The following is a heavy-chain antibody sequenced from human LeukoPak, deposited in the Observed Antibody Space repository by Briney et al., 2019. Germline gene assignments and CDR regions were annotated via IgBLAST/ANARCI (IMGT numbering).Heavy chain of an antibody. CDR2: ISAYNGNT. CDR3: ATTVTTFAAGGYYYMDV. V-gene: IGHV1-18*01. D-gene: IGHD4-17*01. J-gene: IGHJ6*03. Sequence: TLKISYKNSLYTFTSDGNGWMVEPPGRRLNKIRWISAYNGNTNYAQKLQGRVTMTTDTSMSTAYMELRSLRSDDTAVYYCATTVTTFAAGGYYYMDVWGKGTTVTVSS. CDR1: LYTFTSDG.